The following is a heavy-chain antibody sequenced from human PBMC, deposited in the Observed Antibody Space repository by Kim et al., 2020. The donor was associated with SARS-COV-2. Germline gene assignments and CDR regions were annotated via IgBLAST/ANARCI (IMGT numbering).Heavy chain of an antibody. CDR2: ISYDGSNK. CDR3: AKAFNYCSSTSCFNWFDP. J-gene: IGHJ5*02. CDR1: GFTFSSYG. D-gene: IGHD2-2*01. V-gene: IGHV3-30*18. Sequence: GGSLRLSCAASGFTFSSYGMHWVRQAPGKGLEWVAVISYDGSNKYYADSVKGRFTISRDNSKNTLYLQMNSLRAEDTAVYYCAKAFNYCSSTSCFNWFDPWGQGTLVTVSS.